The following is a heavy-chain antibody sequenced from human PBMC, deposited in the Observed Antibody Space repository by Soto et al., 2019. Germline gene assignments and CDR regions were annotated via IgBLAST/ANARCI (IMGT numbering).Heavy chain of an antibody. Sequence: GGSLRLSCAASGFTFSSYSMNWVRQAPGKGLEWVSSISSSSSYIYYADSVKGRFTISRDNAKNSLYLQMNSLRAEDTAVYYCVRDANVLRYFTYYYGMDVWGPGPTVTVSS. CDR1: GFTFSSYS. CDR3: VRDANVLRYFTYYYGMDV. J-gene: IGHJ6*02. CDR2: ISSSSSYI. V-gene: IGHV3-21*01. D-gene: IGHD3-9*01.